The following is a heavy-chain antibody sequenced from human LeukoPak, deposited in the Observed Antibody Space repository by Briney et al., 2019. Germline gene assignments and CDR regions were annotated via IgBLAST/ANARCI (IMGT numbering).Heavy chain of an antibody. CDR3: ARIVYDTTGYYNWFDP. D-gene: IGHD3-22*01. CDR1: GGSISSYY. Sequence: SETLSLTCTVSGGSISSYYWSWIRQPPGKGLEWIGYIYDSGSPNYNPSLKSRVTISVDTSKNQFSLKLSSVTAADTAVYYCARIVYDTTGYYNWFDPWGQGTLVTVSS. CDR2: IYDSGSP. V-gene: IGHV4-59*01. J-gene: IGHJ5*02.